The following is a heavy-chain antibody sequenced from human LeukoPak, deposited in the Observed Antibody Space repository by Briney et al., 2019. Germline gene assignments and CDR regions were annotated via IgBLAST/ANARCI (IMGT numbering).Heavy chain of an antibody. J-gene: IGHJ4*02. V-gene: IGHV3-33*01. CDR1: GFTFSSYG. D-gene: IGHD1-26*01. Sequence: GGSLRLSCAASGFTFSSYGMHWVRQAPGKGLEWVAVIWYDGSNKYYADSVKGRFTISRDNSKNTLYLQMNSLRAEDTAVYYCAGVAGASGSYVDYWGQGTLATVSS. CDR3: AGVAGASGSYVDY. CDR2: IWYDGSNK.